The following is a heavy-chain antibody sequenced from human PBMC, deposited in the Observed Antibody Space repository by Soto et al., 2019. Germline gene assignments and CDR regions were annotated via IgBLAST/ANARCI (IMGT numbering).Heavy chain of an antibody. CDR2: IYYDGSKK. V-gene: IGHV3-33*01. D-gene: IGHD1-26*01. J-gene: IGHJ4*02. Sequence: QVQLVESGGGVVQPGRSLRLSCAASGFPFSTYGMHWVRRAPGKGLEWVAVIYYDGSKKYYSDSVKGRFTISRDNSNNTVFLQMTNLRAEDTAVYYCARDLGFGGNYLDYWGQGTLVNVFS. CDR1: GFPFSTYG. CDR3: ARDLGFGGNYLDY.